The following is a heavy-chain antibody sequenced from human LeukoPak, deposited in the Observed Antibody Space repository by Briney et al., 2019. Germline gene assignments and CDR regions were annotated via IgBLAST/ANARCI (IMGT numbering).Heavy chain of an antibody. V-gene: IGHV3-73*01. CDR1: GFTFSVSA. CDR2: IRNKANNYAT. Sequence: GGSLKLSCAASGFTFSVSAMYWVRQASGKGLEWIGGIRNKANNYATAYAASVKGRFTISREDSKNTAYLQMNSLKTEDTAVYYCTYTRSSGVVYWGEGTLVTVSS. D-gene: IGHD6-6*01. J-gene: IGHJ1*01. CDR3: TYTRSSGVVY.